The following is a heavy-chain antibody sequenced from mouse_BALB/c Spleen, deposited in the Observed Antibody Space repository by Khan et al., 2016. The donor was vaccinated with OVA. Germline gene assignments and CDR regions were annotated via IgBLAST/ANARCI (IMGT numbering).Heavy chain of an antibody. J-gene: IGHJ3*01. CDR3: VIDGAYHRDGGWFAY. CDR1: GYTFTSYT. V-gene: IGHV1-4*01. D-gene: IGHD2-14*01. Sequence: QVQLKESGAELVRPGASVRMSCTASGYTFTSYTIHWIKKRPGQGLEWIGYINPSNGYTNYNQKFKDKATLTTDKSSNTAYLQLSSLTSDDTAVYSCVIDGAYHRDGGWFAYWGQGTLVTVSA. CDR2: INPSNGYT.